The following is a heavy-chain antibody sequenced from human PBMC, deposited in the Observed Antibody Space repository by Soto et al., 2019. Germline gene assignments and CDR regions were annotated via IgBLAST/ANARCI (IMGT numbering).Heavy chain of an antibody. J-gene: IGHJ6*03. CDR2: ISYDGSHT. D-gene: IGHD3-16*02. CDR1: GITFSRSG. Sequence: QVQLVESGGGVVQPGRSLRLSCTASGITFSRSGMHWVRQAPGKGLEWVAAISYDGSHTLYADSVKGRFTTSRDNSKNILYLQMDSLRVDDTALYYCARDYPRGYYYYMDVWGRGTTVAVS. CDR3: ARDYPRGYYYYMDV. V-gene: IGHV3-30*03.